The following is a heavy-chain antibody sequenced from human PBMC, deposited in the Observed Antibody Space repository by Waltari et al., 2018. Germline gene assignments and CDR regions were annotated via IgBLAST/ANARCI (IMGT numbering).Heavy chain of an antibody. D-gene: IGHD4-17*01. V-gene: IGHV4-4*02. Sequence: QVQLQESGPGLVTPSGTPSLTCAASGGSISTNNWWSWVRQSPGKGLEWIGEIYHGGTTNYNPSLKSRVTMSVDKSQNQFSLKLSSVTAADTAIYYCARYVYGDYFVEYWGQGTLVTVSS. CDR3: ARYVYGDYFVEY. CDR1: GGSISTNNW. CDR2: IYHGGTT. J-gene: IGHJ4*02.